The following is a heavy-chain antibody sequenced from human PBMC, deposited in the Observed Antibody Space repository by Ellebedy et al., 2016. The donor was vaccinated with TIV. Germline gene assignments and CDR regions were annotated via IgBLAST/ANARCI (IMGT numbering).Heavy chain of an antibody. J-gene: IGHJ3*02. CDR3: ARDQNDYGHDPCDI. D-gene: IGHD4-17*01. CDR2: IYFSGRT. V-gene: IGHV4-31*03. CDR1: GDSISDGGYY. Sequence: SETLSLTXTVSGDSISDGGYYWTWIRQHPGKGLEWIGYIYFSGRTSYNPSLQSRVSISVDTSKNQFSLKLNSVTAADTAVYYCARDQNDYGHDPCDIWGQGTLVTVSS.